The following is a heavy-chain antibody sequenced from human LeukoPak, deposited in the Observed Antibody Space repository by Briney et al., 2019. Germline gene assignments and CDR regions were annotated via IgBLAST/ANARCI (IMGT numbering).Heavy chain of an antibody. CDR3: AREVRYTSSWYVFYYFDY. Sequence: GGPLRLSCAASGITFSDHYMSWIRQAPGKGLEWVAHISSSGSTIEYADSVKGRFAISRDNAKNSLYLQMNSLRVEDTAVYYCAREVRYTSSWYVFYYFDYWGQGTLVTVSS. V-gene: IGHV3-11*01. D-gene: IGHD6-13*01. J-gene: IGHJ4*02. CDR1: GITFSDHY. CDR2: ISSSGSTI.